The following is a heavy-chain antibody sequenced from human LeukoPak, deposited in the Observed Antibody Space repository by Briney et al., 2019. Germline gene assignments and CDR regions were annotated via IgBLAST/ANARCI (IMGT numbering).Heavy chain of an antibody. D-gene: IGHD6-13*01. CDR3: AKNAAFGLLDY. Sequence: GGSLRLSCAASGFTFSNYAMSWVRQAPGRGLEWVSAISGSGGSTYYADSLKGRFTISRDNSKNTLYLQMNSLRAEDTAIYYCAKNAAFGLLDYWGQGTLVTVSS. CDR2: ISGSGGST. V-gene: IGHV3-23*01. J-gene: IGHJ4*02. CDR1: GFTFSNYA.